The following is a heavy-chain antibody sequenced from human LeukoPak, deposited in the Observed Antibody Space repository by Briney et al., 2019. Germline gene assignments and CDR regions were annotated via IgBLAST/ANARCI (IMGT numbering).Heavy chain of an antibody. V-gene: IGHV5-51*01. J-gene: IGHJ4*02. CDR1: GYXFTNYW. CDR3: ARSAAYSSGWFSIDY. CDR2: IYPGDSDT. Sequence: GESLKISCNGSGYXFTNYWICWVRQMAGKGLEWMGSIYPGDSDTRYSPSFQGQVTISADKSISTAYLQWSSLKASDTAMYYCARSAAYSSGWFSIDYWGQGTLVTVSS. D-gene: IGHD6-19*01.